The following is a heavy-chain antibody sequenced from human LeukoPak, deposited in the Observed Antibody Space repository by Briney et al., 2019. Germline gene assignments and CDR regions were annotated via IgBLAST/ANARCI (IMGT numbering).Heavy chain of an antibody. Sequence: SETLSLTCTVSGGSISTYYWSWIRQAPGKGLEWIGYINYNGSTDYNPSLKSRVTISVDTSKNQLSLKMRSVTAADTAVYYCAREYSSFEYWGQGTLVTVSS. CDR2: INYNGST. CDR1: GGSISTYY. D-gene: IGHD6-13*01. V-gene: IGHV4-59*01. J-gene: IGHJ4*02. CDR3: AREYSSFEY.